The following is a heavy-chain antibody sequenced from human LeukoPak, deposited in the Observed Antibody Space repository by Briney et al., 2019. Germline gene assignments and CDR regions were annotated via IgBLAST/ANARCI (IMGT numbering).Heavy chain of an antibody. J-gene: IGHJ4*02. CDR3: ARSYYGSGSYYFDY. CDR2: MNPNSGNT. CDR1: GYTFTSYD. D-gene: IGHD3-10*01. V-gene: IGHV1-8*01. Sequence: ASVKVSCKASGYTFTSYDINWVRQATGQGLEWMGWMNPNSGNTGYAQKFQGRVTMTRNTSISTAYMELSSLRSEDTAVYYCARSYYGSGSYYFDYWGQGTLVTVSP.